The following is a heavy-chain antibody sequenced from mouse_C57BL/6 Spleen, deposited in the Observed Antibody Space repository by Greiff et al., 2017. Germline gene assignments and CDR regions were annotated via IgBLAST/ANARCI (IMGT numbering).Heavy chain of an antibody. V-gene: IGHV1-85*01. D-gene: IGHD2-3*01. J-gene: IGHJ2*01. CDR1: GYTFTSYA. CDR3: ARGDDGDY. Sequence: LEESGPELVKPGASVKLSCKASGYTFTSYAINWVKQRPGQGLEWIGWIYPRDGSTKYNEKFKGKATLTVDTSSSTAYMELHSLTSEDSAVYFCARGDDGDYWGQGTTLTVSS. CDR2: IYPRDGST.